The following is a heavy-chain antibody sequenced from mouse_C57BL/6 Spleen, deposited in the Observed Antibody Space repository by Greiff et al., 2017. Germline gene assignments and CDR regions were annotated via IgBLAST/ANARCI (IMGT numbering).Heavy chain of an antibody. V-gene: IGHV1-39*01. CDR3: AKGGYKDYAMDY. J-gene: IGHJ4*01. Sequence: VQLQQSGPELVKPGASVKISCKASGYSFTDYNMNWVKQRNGKSLEWIGVINPNYGTTSYNQKFKGKATLTVDQSSSTAYMQLSSLTSEDSAVYYSAKGGYKDYAMDYWGQGTSVTVSS. CDR2: INPNYGTT. CDR1: GYSFTDYN. D-gene: IGHD2-14*01.